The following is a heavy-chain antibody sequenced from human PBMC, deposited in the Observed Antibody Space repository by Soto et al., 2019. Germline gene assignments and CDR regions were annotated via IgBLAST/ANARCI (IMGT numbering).Heavy chain of an antibody. CDR3: ARALGGSDWVSYYYGMDV. D-gene: IGHD1-26*01. J-gene: IGHJ6*02. V-gene: IGHV1-2*02. CDR2: INPNSGGT. CDR1: GYTFTGYY. Sequence: ASVKVSCKASGYTFTGYYMHWVRQAPGQGLEWMGWINPNSGGTNYAQKFQGRVTMTRDTSISTAYMELSRLRSDDTAVYYCARALGGSDWVSYYYGMDVWGQGTTVTVSS.